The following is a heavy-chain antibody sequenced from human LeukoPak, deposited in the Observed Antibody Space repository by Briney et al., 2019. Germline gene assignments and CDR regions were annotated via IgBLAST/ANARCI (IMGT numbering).Heavy chain of an antibody. J-gene: IGHJ6*02. CDR2: IHSDGSST. CDR1: GFTFSNYW. D-gene: IGHD4-23*01. CDR3: AKDVPVADV. V-gene: IGHV3-74*01. Sequence: GGSLRLSCAASGFTFSNYWMHWVRQAPGKGLVWVSRIHSDGSSTTYADSVKGRFTISRDNAKNTLYLQMNSLRAEDTAVYYCAKDVPVADVWGQGTTVTVSS.